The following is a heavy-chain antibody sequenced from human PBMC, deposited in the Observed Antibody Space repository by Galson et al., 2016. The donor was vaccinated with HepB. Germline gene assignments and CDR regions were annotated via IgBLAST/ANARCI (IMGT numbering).Heavy chain of an antibody. CDR2: ISDHSTYI. D-gene: IGHD3-3*01. J-gene: IGHJ4*02. Sequence: SLRLSCAGSGFTFGRYAMNWVRQAPGKGLEWVSSISDHSTYIYYADSVKGRFTISRDNTENSVYLQMSSLRAEDTAVYYCARDQGDFWSHWGQGTLVTVSS. CDR3: ARDQGDFWSH. V-gene: IGHV3-21*01. CDR1: GFTFGRYA.